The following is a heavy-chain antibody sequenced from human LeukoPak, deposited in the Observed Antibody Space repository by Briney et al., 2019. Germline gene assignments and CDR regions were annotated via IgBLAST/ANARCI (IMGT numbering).Heavy chain of an antibody. J-gene: IGHJ4*02. CDR2: INHSGST. Sequence: SETLSLTCAVYGGSLSGYYWSWIRQPPGKGLEWIGEINHSGSTNYNPSLKSRVTISVDTSKNQFSLKLSSVTAADTAVYYCARGQSGWYFYWGQGTLVTVSS. CDR3: ARGQSGWYFY. V-gene: IGHV4-34*01. CDR1: GGSLSGYY. D-gene: IGHD6-19*01.